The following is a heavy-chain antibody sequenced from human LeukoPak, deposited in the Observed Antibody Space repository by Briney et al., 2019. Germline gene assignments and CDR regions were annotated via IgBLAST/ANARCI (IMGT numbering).Heavy chain of an antibody. D-gene: IGHD3-9*01. V-gene: IGHV3-9*01. CDR3: IKDMGFDLLKDAFHV. CDR1: GFSLEDYA. J-gene: IGHJ3*01. CDR2: ISWDSGSQ. Sequence: GGSLRLSCVGSGFSLEDYAMHWVRQVPGKGLEWVSSISWDSGSQAYTDSVKGRFTISRDNDKNSLYLQMNSLRQEDTAFYYCIKDMGFDLLKDAFHVWGQGTLVTVSS.